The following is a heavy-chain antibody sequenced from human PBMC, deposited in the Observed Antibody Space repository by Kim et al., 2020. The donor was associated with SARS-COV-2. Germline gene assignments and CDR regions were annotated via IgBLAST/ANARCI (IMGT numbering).Heavy chain of an antibody. D-gene: IGHD4-4*01. V-gene: IGHV1-46*01. CDR3: ARDPTTTVTTDYYYYGMDV. J-gene: IGHJ6*02. CDR1: GYTFTSYY. Sequence: ASVKVSRKASGYTFTSYYMHWVRQAPGQGLEWMGIINPSGGSTSYAQKFQGRVTMTRDTSTSTVYMELSSLRSEDTAVYYCARDPTTTVTTDYYYYGMDVWGQGTTVTVSS. CDR2: INPSGGST.